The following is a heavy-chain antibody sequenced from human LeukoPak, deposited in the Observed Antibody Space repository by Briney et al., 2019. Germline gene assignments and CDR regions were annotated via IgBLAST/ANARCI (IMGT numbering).Heavy chain of an antibody. Sequence: GGSLRLSCAASGFTFSSYEMNWVRQAPGKGLEWVSYISSSGSTIYYADSVKGRFTISRDNAKNSLCPQMNSLRAEDTAVYYCARGRGTMRGSYYSQDSTWFDPWGQGTLVTVSS. CDR2: ISSSGSTI. V-gene: IGHV3-48*03. CDR3: ARGRGTMRGSYYSQDSTWFDP. J-gene: IGHJ5*02. CDR1: GFTFSSYE. D-gene: IGHD1-26*01.